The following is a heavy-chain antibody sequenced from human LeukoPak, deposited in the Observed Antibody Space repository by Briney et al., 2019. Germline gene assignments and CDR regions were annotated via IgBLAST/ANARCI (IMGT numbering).Heavy chain of an antibody. V-gene: IGHV1-2*02. CDR2: INPNSGGT. D-gene: IGHD1-14*01. Sequence: GASVKVSCKASGYTFTGYYMHWVRQAPGQGLEWMGWINPNSGGTNYAQKFQGRVTMTRDTSISTAYMELSRLRSDDTAVYYCARFGGNQTLNWFDPWGQGTLVTVSS. CDR1: GYTFTGYY. CDR3: ARFGGNQTLNWFDP. J-gene: IGHJ5*02.